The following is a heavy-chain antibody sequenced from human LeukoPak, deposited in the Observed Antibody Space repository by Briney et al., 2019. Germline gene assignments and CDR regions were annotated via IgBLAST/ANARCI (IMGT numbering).Heavy chain of an antibody. CDR2: ISWNSGSI. CDR1: GFTFDDYA. CDR3: AKVRVVVPAAIEAFDI. J-gene: IGHJ3*02. V-gene: IGHV3-9*01. Sequence: GGSLRLSCAASGFTFDDYAMHWVRQAPGKGLEWVSGISWNSGSIGYADSVKGRFTVSRDNSKNTLYLQMNSLRAEDTAVYYCAKVRVVVPAAIEAFDIWGQGTMVTVSS. D-gene: IGHD2-2*02.